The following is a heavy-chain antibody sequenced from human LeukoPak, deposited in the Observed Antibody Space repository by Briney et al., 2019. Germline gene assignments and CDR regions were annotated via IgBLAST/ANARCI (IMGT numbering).Heavy chain of an antibody. V-gene: IGHV7-4-1*02. CDR1: GYTFTSYA. D-gene: IGHD6-13*01. J-gene: IGHJ6*03. Sequence: ASVKVSCKASGYTFTSYAMNWVRQAPGQGLEGMGWINTNTGNPTYAQGFTGRFVFSLDTSVSTAYLQISSLKAEDTAVYYCAREYSSSWYYYYYYMDVWGKGTTVTVSS. CDR2: INTNTGNP. CDR3: AREYSSSWYYYYYYMDV.